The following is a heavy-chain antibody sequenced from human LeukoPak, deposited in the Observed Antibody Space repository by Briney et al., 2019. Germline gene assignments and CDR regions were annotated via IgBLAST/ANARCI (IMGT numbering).Heavy chain of an antibody. D-gene: IGHD3-10*01. CDR3: ARTTEEYYGSGKSRKYYSYYYYMDV. CDR1: GGSISSSSDY. V-gene: IGHV4-39*07. Sequence: SETLSLTCTVSGGSISSSSDYWGWIRQPPGKGLEWIGSVFYTGSTYYNPSLKSRVTISVDTSKNQFSLKLRSGTAADTAVYYCARTTEEYYGSGKSRKYYSYYYYMDVWGKGTTVTVSS. J-gene: IGHJ6*03. CDR2: VFYTGST.